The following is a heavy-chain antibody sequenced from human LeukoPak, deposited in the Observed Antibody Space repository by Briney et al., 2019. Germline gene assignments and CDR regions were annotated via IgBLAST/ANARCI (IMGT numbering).Heavy chain of an antibody. CDR1: GFTFSSSW. CDR2: IDGSGYNT. CDR3: ARESRLRIQYFDY. V-gene: IGHV3-23*01. J-gene: IGHJ4*02. D-gene: IGHD5-18*01. Sequence: GGSLRLSCAVSGFTFSSSWMHWVRQAPGKGLEWVSSIDGSGYNTYYADSVKGRFTISRDNSKSTLFLQMNSPRAEDRAIYYCARESRLRIQYFDYWGQGTLVAVSS.